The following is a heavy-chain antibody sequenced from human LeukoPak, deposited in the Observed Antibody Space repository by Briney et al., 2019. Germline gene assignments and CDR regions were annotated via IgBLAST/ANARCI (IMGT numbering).Heavy chain of an antibody. J-gene: IGHJ3*02. V-gene: IGHV3-21*01. CDR3: ARVGIFGVADDAFDI. CDR2: ISSSSSYI. CDR1: GFTFSSYS. D-gene: IGHD3-3*01. Sequence: PGGSLRLSCAASGFTFSSYSMNWVRQAPGKGLEWVSCISSSSSYIYYADSVKGRFTISRDNAKNSMYLQMNSLRAEDTAVYYCARVGIFGVADDAFDIWGQGTMVTVSS.